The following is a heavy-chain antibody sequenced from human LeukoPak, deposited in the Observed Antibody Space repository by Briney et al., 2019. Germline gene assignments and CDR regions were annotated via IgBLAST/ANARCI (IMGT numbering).Heavy chain of an antibody. CDR3: TRWGLSAADTFDI. D-gene: IGHD3-16*01. CDR1: GFTFGDYA. Sequence: GGSLRLSCTTSGFTFGDYAMSWFRQAPGKGLEWVGFIRSTPYGGTTEYAASVKGRFTISRDDSKSTAYLQMNSLKTEDTAVYYCTRWGLSAADTFDIWGQGTMVTVSS. CDR2: IRSTPYGGTT. J-gene: IGHJ3*02. V-gene: IGHV3-49*03.